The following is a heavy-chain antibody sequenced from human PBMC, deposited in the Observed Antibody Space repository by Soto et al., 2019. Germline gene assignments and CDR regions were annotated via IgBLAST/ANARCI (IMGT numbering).Heavy chain of an antibody. CDR2: IDPSDSQT. CDR3: ARMTPEPHCSISSCYFDS. Sequence: LKISCKGSGYSFAGYWITWVRQKPGKGLEWMGRIDPSDSQTYYSPSFRGHVTISVTKSITTVFLQWSSLRASDTATYYCARMTPEPHCSISSCYFDSWGQGTLVTVSS. CDR1: GYSFAGYW. J-gene: IGHJ4*02. V-gene: IGHV5-10-1*01. D-gene: IGHD2-2*01.